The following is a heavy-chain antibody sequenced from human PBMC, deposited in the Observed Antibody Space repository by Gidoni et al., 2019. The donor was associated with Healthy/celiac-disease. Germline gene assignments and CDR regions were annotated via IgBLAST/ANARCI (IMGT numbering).Heavy chain of an antibody. Sequence: AASGFTFSGAAMHWVRQASWTGLEWVGRIRSKANRYATAYAAAVKGRFTISRDDSKKPAYLQMNSLKAEDTAVYYCTRHPGDSSGYYYYGIHVWGQGTTVTVSS. D-gene: IGHD3-22*01. CDR1: GFTFSGAA. J-gene: IGHJ6*02. CDR2: IRSKANRYAT. V-gene: IGHV3-73*01. CDR3: TRHPGDSSGYYYYGIHV.